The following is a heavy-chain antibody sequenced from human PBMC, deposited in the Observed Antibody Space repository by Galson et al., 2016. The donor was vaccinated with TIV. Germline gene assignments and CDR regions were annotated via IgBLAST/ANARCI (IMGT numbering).Heavy chain of an antibody. J-gene: IGHJ6*03. V-gene: IGHV3-74*01. D-gene: IGHD1-26*01. CDR1: GFTFSSYW. Sequence: SLRLSCAASGFTFSSYWMHWVRQAPGKGLEGVARVNNDGSNTRYVDSVKGRLTISRDNAKKTLYLQMNSLRVDDTAVYYCARVSGMYTRFYYYYMDVWGKGTAVTVSS. CDR3: ARVSGMYTRFYYYYMDV. CDR2: VNNDGSNT.